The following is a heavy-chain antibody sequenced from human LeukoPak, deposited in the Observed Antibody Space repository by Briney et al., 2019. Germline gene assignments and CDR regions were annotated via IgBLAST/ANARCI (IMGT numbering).Heavy chain of an antibody. J-gene: IGHJ4*02. CDR2: IYHSGST. CDR1: GGSISSGGYS. Sequence: SETLSLTCAVSGGSISSGGYSWSWIRQPPGKGLEWIGYIYHSGSTYYNPSLKSRVTISVDRSKNQFSLKLSSVTAADTAVYYLARGELWGTGAEYYFDYWGQGTLVTVSS. V-gene: IGHV4-30-2*01. CDR3: ARGELWGTGAEYYFDY. D-gene: IGHD7-27*01.